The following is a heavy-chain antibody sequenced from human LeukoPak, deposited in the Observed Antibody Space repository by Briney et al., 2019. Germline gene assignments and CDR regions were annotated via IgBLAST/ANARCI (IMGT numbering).Heavy chain of an antibody. Sequence: GGSLRLSCAASGFTFSSYSMNWVRQAPGKGLEWVSYISSSSSTMYYADSVKGRFSISRDNAKKSLYLQMNSLRAEDTAVYYCARSSSSGWGFRFDPWGQGTLVTVSS. CDR2: ISSSSSTM. D-gene: IGHD6-19*01. V-gene: IGHV3-48*01. CDR3: ARSSSSGWGFRFDP. J-gene: IGHJ5*02. CDR1: GFTFSSYS.